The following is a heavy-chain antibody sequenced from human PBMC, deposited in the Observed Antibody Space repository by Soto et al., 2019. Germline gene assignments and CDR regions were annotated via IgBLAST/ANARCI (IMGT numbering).Heavy chain of an antibody. Sequence: GESLKISCAASGFTFSSYGMHWVRQAPGKGLEWVAVIWYDGSNKYYADSVKGRFTISRDNSKNTLYLQMNSLRAEDTAVYYCARGRGYCTNGLCYTGYYYYVDDWGKGTTVTISS. J-gene: IGHJ6*03. CDR3: ARGRGYCTNGLCYTGYYYYVDD. V-gene: IGHV3-33*01. CDR2: IWYDGSNK. CDR1: GFTFSSYG. D-gene: IGHD2-8*01.